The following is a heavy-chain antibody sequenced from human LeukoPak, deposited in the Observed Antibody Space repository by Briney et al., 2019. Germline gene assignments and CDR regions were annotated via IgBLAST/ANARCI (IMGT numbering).Heavy chain of an antibody. Sequence: ASVKVSCKASGYTFTTYFVHWVRQAPGQGLEWMGVVNPSSGSTTYSQKFQGRVTMTRDTSTSTVYMDLSSLRSEDTALYYCARAVGPRGGNWFDPWGQGTLVTVSS. J-gene: IGHJ5*02. CDR1: GYTFTTYF. D-gene: IGHD1-26*01. V-gene: IGHV1-46*01. CDR2: VNPSSGST. CDR3: ARAVGPRGGNWFDP.